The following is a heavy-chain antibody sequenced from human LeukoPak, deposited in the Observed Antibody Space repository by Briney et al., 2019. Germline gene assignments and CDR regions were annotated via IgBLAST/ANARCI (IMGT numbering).Heavy chain of an antibody. CDR1: GGSISSYY. D-gene: IGHD6-13*01. J-gene: IGHJ3*02. CDR3: ARDALLAAAGTAAAFDI. V-gene: IGHV4-59*12. Sequence: SETLSLTCTVSGGSISSYYWSWIRQPPGKGLEWIGYIYYSGSTNYNPSLKSRVTISVDKSKNQFSLKLSSVTAADTAVYYCARDALLAAAGTAAAFDIWGQGTMVTVSS. CDR2: IYYSGST.